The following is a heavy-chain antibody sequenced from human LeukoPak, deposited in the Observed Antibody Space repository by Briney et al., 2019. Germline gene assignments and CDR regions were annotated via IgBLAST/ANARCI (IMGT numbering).Heavy chain of an antibody. V-gene: IGHV1-2*02. CDR3: ARHPEKVTNDCYFDL. CDR2: INPNSSGT. D-gene: IGHD2-21*01. CDR1: VYTLTGYY. Sequence: GAAVHVSCMASVYTLTGYYMQWVRQAPGEGLEWVGWINPNSSGTNYAHKFQGRITITRDTSITTAYMELSRLSSDDTAVYYCARHPEKVTNDCYFDLWGRGTLVTVSS. J-gene: IGHJ2*01.